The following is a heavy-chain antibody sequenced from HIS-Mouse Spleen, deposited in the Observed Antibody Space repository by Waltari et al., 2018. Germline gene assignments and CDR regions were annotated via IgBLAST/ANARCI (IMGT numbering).Heavy chain of an antibody. J-gene: IGHJ3*02. CDR2: ISWNSGSI. V-gene: IGHV3-9*01. Sequence: EVQLVESGGGWVQPGRSLRLSCSASGFTLAGYDIRWVRKAPGKGLEWVSGISWNSGSIGYADSVKGRFTISRNNAKNSLYLQMNSLRAEDTALYYCAKDSGSYWDAFDIWGQGTMVTVSS. CDR1: GFTLAGYD. D-gene: IGHD1-26*01. CDR3: AKDSGSYWDAFDI.